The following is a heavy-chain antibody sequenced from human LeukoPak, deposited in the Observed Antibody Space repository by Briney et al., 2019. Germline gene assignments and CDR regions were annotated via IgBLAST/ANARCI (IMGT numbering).Heavy chain of an antibody. V-gene: IGHV4-39*01. Sequence: SETLSLTCTVSGGSISSSSYYWGWIRQPPGKGPEWIGSIYYSGSTYYNPSLKSRVTISVDTSKNQFSLKLSSVTAADTAVYYCARLAYDSYGYYFDYWGQGTLVTVSS. J-gene: IGHJ4*02. CDR1: GGSISSSSYY. CDR3: ARLAYDSYGYYFDY. CDR2: IYYSGST. D-gene: IGHD5-18*01.